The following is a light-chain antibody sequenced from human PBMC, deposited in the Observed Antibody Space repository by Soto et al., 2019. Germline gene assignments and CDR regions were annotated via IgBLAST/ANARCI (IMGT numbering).Light chain of an antibody. Sequence: ETVLTQSPGTLSLSTGERATLSCRASQSVAGNNLAWYQQKPGQAPRLLIYGATSRATGIPDTFRGSGSGTDFTLTISRLEPEDFAVYYCQQYGSSPRTFGQGTKLELK. CDR3: QQYGSSPRT. CDR2: GAT. V-gene: IGKV3-20*01. CDR1: QSVAGNN. J-gene: IGKJ2*02.